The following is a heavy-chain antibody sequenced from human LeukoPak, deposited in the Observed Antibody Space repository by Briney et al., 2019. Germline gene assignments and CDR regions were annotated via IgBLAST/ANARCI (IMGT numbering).Heavy chain of an antibody. CDR1: GGSISSYY. V-gene: IGHV4-59*01. J-gene: IGHJ4*02. CDR2: IYYTGTT. D-gene: IGHD7-27*01. CDR3: AREGWGYYFDF. Sequence: TPSETLSLTCTVSGGSISSYYWSWIRQPPGKGLEWIGYIYYTGTTNYNPSLKSRLTISVDTSKNQFSLNLSSMTSADTAVYYCAREGWGYYFDFWGQGTLVTVSS.